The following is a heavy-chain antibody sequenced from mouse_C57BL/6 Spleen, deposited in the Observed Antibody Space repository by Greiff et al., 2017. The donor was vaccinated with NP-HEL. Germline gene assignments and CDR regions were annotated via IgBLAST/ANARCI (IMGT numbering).Heavy chain of an antibody. Sequence: QVQLQQSGAELVRPGASVKLSCKASGYTFTDYYINWVKQRPGQGLEWIARIYPGSGNTYYNEKFKGKATLTAEKSSSTAYMQLSSLTSEDSAVYFCARDDYGSRGYAMDYWGQGTSVTVSS. J-gene: IGHJ4*01. CDR2: IYPGSGNT. V-gene: IGHV1-76*01. CDR3: ARDDYGSRGYAMDY. D-gene: IGHD1-1*01. CDR1: GYTFTDYY.